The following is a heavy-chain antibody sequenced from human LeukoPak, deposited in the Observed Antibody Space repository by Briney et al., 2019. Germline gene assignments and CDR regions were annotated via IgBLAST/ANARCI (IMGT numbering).Heavy chain of an antibody. J-gene: IGHJ4*02. D-gene: IGHD2-2*01. CDR3: AKGPLRGTAAAIDY. Sequence: GGSLRLSCAASGFTFNNYGMHWVRQAPGKGLEWVAVISYDGRNKHYPDSVKGRFTISRDISTDTLWLQMDSLRTEDTAVYYCAKGPLRGTAAAIDYWGQGTLVIVS. CDR1: GFTFNNYG. CDR2: ISYDGRNK. V-gene: IGHV3-30*18.